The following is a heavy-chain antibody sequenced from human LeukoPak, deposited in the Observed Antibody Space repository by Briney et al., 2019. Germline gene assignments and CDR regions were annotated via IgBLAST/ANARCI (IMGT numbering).Heavy chain of an antibody. V-gene: IGHV4-39*01. CDR3: ARHLVVVAATPHDAFDI. Sequence: PSETLSLTCTVSGGSISSSSYYWGWIRQPPGKGLEWIGSIYYSGSIYYNPSLKSRVTISVDTSKNQFSLKLSSVTAADTAVYYCARHLVVVAATPHDAFDIWGQGTMVTVSS. D-gene: IGHD2-15*01. J-gene: IGHJ3*02. CDR2: IYYSGSI. CDR1: GGSISSSSYY.